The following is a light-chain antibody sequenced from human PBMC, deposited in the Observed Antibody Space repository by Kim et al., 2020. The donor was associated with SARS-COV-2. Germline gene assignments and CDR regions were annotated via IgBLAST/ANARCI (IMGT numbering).Light chain of an antibody. CDR1: SSDIGNYNF. CDR2: DVS. V-gene: IGLV2-14*01. Sequence: QSALTQPASVSGSPGQSITISCTGTSSDIGNYNFVSWSQQHPGKAPKLLIYDVSKRPSGVSDRFSGSKSGNTASLTISVLQAEDEADYYCSSHIGSSTWVFGGGTQLTVL. CDR3: SSHIGSSTWV. J-gene: IGLJ3*02.